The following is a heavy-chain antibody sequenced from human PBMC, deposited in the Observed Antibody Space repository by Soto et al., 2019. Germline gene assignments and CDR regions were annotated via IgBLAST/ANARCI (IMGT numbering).Heavy chain of an antibody. CDR1: GYTFTSYA. CDR2: INAGNGNT. CDR3: AREWVAAAGSNFDY. J-gene: IGHJ4*02. D-gene: IGHD6-13*01. V-gene: IGHV1-3*01. Sequence: ASVKVSCKASGYTFTSYAMHWVRQAPGQRLEWMGWINAGNGNTKYSQKFQGRVTITRDTSASTAYMELSSLRSEDTAVYYCAREWVAAAGSNFDYWGQGTLVTVSS.